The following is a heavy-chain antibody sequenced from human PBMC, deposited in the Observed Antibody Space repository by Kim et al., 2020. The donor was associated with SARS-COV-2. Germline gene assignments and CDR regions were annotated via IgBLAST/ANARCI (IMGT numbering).Heavy chain of an antibody. J-gene: IGHJ4*02. CDR1: GGSFSGYY. D-gene: IGHD2-2*01. V-gene: IGHV4-34*01. CDR2: INHSGST. CDR3: ARGPGYCSSTSCLYFDY. Sequence: SETLSLTCAVYGGSFSGYYWSWIRQPPGKGLEWIGEINHSGSTNYNPSLKSRVTISVDTSKNQFSLKLSSVTAADTAVYYCARGPGYCSSTSCLYFDYWGQGTLVTVSS.